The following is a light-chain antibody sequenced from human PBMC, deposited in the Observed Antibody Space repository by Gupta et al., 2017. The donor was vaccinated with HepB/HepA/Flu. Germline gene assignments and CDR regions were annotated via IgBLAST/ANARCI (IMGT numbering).Light chain of an antibody. Sequence: IVMTQSPASLSVSPGERVALSCRASQSVYSSLAWYQQKPGQAPRLLIYGASTRATDIPARFSGSGSGTEFTLTISSRQSEDFAVYFCQQYNLRPLTFGGGTKVEIK. CDR2: GAS. V-gene: IGKV3-15*01. J-gene: IGKJ4*01. CDR1: QSVYSS. CDR3: QQYNLRPLT.